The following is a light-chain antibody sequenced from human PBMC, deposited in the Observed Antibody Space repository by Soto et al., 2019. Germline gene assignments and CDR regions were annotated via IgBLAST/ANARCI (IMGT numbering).Light chain of an antibody. CDR1: NSDVGGYNY. Sequence: QSALTQPPSASGSPGQSVTISCTGTNSDVGGYNYVSWYQQHPGKAPKLMIYELSKRPSGVPDRFSGSKSGNTASLTVSGLQAEDEADDYCSSYAGSNNFVVFGGGTKVTVL. CDR3: SSYAGSNNFVV. J-gene: IGLJ2*01. CDR2: ELS. V-gene: IGLV2-8*01.